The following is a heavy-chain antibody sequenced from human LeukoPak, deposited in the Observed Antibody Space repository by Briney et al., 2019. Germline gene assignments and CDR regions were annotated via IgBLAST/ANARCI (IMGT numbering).Heavy chain of an antibody. CDR1: GFTFSSYE. CDR2: ISSSGSTI. CDR3: ARAKRNGFDM. Sequence: GGSLRLSCAASGFTFSSYEMNWVRQAPGKRPEWVSYISSSGSTIYYADSVKGRFTISRDNAKNSLYLQMNSLRAEDTAVYYCARAKRNGFDMWGQGTMVTVSS. J-gene: IGHJ3*02. V-gene: IGHV3-48*03.